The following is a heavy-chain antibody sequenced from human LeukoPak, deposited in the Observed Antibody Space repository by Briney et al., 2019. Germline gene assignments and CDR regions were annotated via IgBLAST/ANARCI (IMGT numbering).Heavy chain of an antibody. CDR2: IYTSGST. Sequence: SQTLSLTCTVSGGSISSGSYYWSWIRQPAGKGLEWIGRIYTSGSTNYNPSLKSRVTISVDTSKNQFSLKLSSVTAADTAVYYCARSYYGSGSYYNGFDYWGQGTLVTV. V-gene: IGHV4-61*02. J-gene: IGHJ4*02. CDR1: GGSISSGSYY. CDR3: ARSYYGSGSYYNGFDY. D-gene: IGHD3-10*01.